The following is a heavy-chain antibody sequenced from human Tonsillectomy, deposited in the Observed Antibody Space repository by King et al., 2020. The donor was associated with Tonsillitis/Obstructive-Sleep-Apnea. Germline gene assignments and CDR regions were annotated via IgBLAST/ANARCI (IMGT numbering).Heavy chain of an antibody. CDR2: IIPIVGVA. D-gene: IGHD3-22*01. CDR3: ARGTYCDRSGYSHFAY. J-gene: IGHJ4*02. CDR1: GGTFITYA. V-gene: IGHV1-69*10. Sequence: VQLVQSGAEVKRPGSSVKVSCKAPGGTFITYAISWVRQAPGQGLEWMGGIIPIVGVANYAQNFQGRVTITADRSTSTAYMELSSLRSEDTAVYYCARGTYCDRSGYSHFAYWGQGTLVTVSS.